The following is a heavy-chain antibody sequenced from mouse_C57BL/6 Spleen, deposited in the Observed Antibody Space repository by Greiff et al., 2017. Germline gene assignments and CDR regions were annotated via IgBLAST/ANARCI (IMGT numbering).Heavy chain of an antibody. Sequence: QVQLKQSGPGLVAPSQSLSITCTVSGFSLTSYGVHWVRQPPGKGLEWLVVIWSDGSTTYNSALKARLSLSKDNSKSQVFLKMNSLQTDDTAMYYCARQPYPNYAMDYWGQGTSVTVSS. J-gene: IGHJ4*01. CDR2: IWSDGST. CDR1: GFSLTSYG. V-gene: IGHV2-6-1*01. CDR3: ARQPYPNYAMDY.